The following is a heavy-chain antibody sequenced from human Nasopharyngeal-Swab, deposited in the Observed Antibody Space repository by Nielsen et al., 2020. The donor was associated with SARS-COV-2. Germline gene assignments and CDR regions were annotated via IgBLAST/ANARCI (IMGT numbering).Heavy chain of an antibody. CDR2: IYYSGST. D-gene: IGHD6-19*01. V-gene: IGHV4-39*01. J-gene: IGHJ4*02. CDR1: GGSISSSSYY. Sequence: SETLSLTCTVSGGSISSSSYYWGWIRQPPGKGLEWIGSIYYSGSTYYNPSLKSRVTISVDTSKNQFSLKLSSVTAADTAVYYCARAVAGTPTSKYYLDYWGQGTLVTVSS. CDR3: ARAVAGTPTSKYYLDY.